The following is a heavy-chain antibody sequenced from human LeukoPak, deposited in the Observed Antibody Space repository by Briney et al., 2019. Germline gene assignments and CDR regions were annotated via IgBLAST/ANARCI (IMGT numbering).Heavy chain of an antibody. CDR3: ASRWGRQWLAQFDY. D-gene: IGHD6-19*01. V-gene: IGHV3-7*01. CDR1: GFTFSSYW. J-gene: IGHJ4*02. Sequence: PGGSLRLSCAASGFTFSSYWMSWVRQAPGKGLEWVANIKRDGSEKYYVDSVKGRFTISRDNAKNSLYLQMNSLRAEDTAVYYCASRWGRQWLAQFDYWGQGTLVTVSS. CDR2: IKRDGSEK.